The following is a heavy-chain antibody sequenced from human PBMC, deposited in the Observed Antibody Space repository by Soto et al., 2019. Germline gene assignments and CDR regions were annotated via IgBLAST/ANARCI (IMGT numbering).Heavy chain of an antibody. CDR1: GDSVSRTSAA. J-gene: IGHJ6*02. V-gene: IGHV6-1*01. CDR2: TYYRSKRYN. Sequence: SQTLSLTCAISGDSVSRTSAAWNWIRQSPSRGLEWLGRTYYRSKRYNDYAVSVKSRITINPDTSKNQFSLQLNSVTPEDTAVYYCARDSGPSCSSTSCYTYYAFGMDVWGQGTTVTVSS. D-gene: IGHD2-2*02. CDR3: ARDSGPSCSSTSCYTYYAFGMDV.